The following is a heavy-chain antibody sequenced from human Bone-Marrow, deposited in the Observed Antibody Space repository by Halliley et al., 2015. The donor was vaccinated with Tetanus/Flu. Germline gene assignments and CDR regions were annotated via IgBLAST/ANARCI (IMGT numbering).Heavy chain of an antibody. CDR2: ISPGDSDA. V-gene: IGHV5-51*01. Sequence: GIISPGDSDAGYSPSFQGQVTISVDKSINTPFLQWSALNASDTAPYYCARLRGYSYGYHFEYWGQGTLVTVSS. D-gene: IGHD5-18*01. CDR3: ARLRGYSYGYHFEY. J-gene: IGHJ4*02.